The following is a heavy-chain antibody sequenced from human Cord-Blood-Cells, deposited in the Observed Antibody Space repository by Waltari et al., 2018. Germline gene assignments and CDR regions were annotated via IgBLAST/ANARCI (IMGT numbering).Heavy chain of an antibody. CDR2: INHSGRT. D-gene: IGHD3-10*01. CDR1: GGSFSGYY. J-gene: IGHJ4*02. Sequence: QVQLQQWGAGLLKPSETLSLTCAVYGGSFSGYYWSWIRQPPGKGLEWIGEINHSGRTNYNPSLKSRVTISVDTSKNQFSLKLSSVTAADTAVYYCARGSGRGLGIILWGQGTLVTVSS. V-gene: IGHV4-34*01. CDR3: ARGSGRGLGIIL.